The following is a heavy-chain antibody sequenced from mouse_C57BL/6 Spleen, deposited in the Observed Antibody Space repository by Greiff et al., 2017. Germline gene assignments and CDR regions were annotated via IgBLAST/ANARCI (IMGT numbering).Heavy chain of an antibody. CDR1: GFSLTSYA. Sequence: VQLQQSGPGLVAPSQSLSITCTVSGFSLTSYAISWVRQPPGKGLEWLGVIWTGGGTNYNSALKSRLSISKDNSKSQVFLKMNRLQTDDTARYYCARKGGSSGYLYAMDYWGQGTSVTVSS. D-gene: IGHD3-2*02. J-gene: IGHJ4*01. CDR3: ARKGGSSGYLYAMDY. V-gene: IGHV2-9-1*01. CDR2: IWTGGGT.